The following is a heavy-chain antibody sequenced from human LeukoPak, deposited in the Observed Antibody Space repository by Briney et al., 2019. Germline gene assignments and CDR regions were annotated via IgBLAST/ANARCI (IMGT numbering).Heavy chain of an antibody. CDR2: LYSGGTA. CDR1: GFTVSHNY. J-gene: IGHJ6*02. Sequence: GGSLRLSCAASGFTVSHNYMSWVRQAPGKGLEWVSLLYSGGTAYYTDSVKGRFTISRDNSKNTLYLQMNSLRAEDTAIYYCAKGVLAGNYYYYGMDVWGQGTTVTVSS. D-gene: IGHD6-19*01. V-gene: IGHV3-53*01. CDR3: AKGVLAGNYYYYGMDV.